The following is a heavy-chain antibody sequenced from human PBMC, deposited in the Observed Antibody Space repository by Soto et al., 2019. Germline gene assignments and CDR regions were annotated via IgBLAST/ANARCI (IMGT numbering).Heavy chain of an antibody. D-gene: IGHD3-22*01. J-gene: IGHJ6*02. CDR3: ARESLSGNTYYYDSSGPGPYYYYGMDV. V-gene: IGHV1-69*13. CDR1: GGTFSSYA. CDR2: IIPIFGTA. Sequence: VKVSCKASGGTFSSYAISWVRQAPGQGLEWMGGIIPIFGTANYAQKFQGRVTITADESTSTAYMELSSLRSEDTAVYYCARESLSGNTYYYDSSGPGPYYYYGMDVWGQGTTVTVSS.